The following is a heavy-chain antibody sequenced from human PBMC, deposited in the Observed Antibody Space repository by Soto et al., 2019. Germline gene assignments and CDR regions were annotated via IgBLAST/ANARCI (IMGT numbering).Heavy chain of an antibody. CDR2: IYYSGST. D-gene: IGHD6-13*01. V-gene: IGHV4-31*03. J-gene: IGHJ4*02. Sequence: SETLSLTCTVSGGSISSGGYYWSWIRQHPGKGLEWIGYIYYSGSTYYNPSLKSRVTISVDTSKNQFSLKLSSVTAADTAVYYCARLPLESSSWYQGHDYWGQGILVTVSS. CDR1: GGSISSGGYY. CDR3: ARLPLESSSWYQGHDY.